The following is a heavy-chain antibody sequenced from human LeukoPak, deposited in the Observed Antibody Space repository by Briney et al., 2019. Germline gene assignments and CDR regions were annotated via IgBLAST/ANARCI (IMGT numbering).Heavy chain of an antibody. CDR1: GFTFGSYA. D-gene: IGHD2-15*01. Sequence: GGSLRLSCAASGFTFGSYALNWVRQAPGKGLEWVSAINGGGGSTYYADSVKGRFTISRDNAKKSLYLQMNSLRAEDTAVYYCARAVYCSGGGCFWYFDLWGRGTLVTVSS. J-gene: IGHJ2*01. V-gene: IGHV3-23*01. CDR2: INGGGGST. CDR3: ARAVYCSGGGCFWYFDL.